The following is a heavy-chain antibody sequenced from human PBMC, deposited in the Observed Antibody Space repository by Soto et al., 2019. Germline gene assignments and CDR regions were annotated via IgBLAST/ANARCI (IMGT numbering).Heavy chain of an antibody. D-gene: IGHD3-3*01. CDR2: ISGSGGST. Sequence: GGSLRLSCAASGFTFSSYAMSWVRQAPGKGLEWVSAISGSGGSTYYADSVKGRFTISRDNSKNTLYLQMNSLRAEDTAVYYCAKATSREWRTRTRGYDAFDIWGQGTMVTVSS. CDR1: GFTFSSYA. CDR3: AKATSREWRTRTRGYDAFDI. V-gene: IGHV3-23*01. J-gene: IGHJ3*02.